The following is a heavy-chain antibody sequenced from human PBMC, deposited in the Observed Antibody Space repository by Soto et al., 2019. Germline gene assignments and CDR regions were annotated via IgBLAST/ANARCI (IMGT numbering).Heavy chain of an antibody. J-gene: IGHJ4*02. CDR1: GGSISSSSYY. CDR3: VGDTAMVTFY. Sequence: QLQLQESGPGLVKPSETLSLTCTVSGGSISSSSYYWGWIRQPPGKGLEWIGSIYSSGCTCYNPSLKCRVPMSVDTSNLQFSLKLSSVTAADTAVYYCVGDTAMVTFYWGQGTLVTVSS. D-gene: IGHD5-18*01. CDR2: IYSSGCT. V-gene: IGHV4-39*01.